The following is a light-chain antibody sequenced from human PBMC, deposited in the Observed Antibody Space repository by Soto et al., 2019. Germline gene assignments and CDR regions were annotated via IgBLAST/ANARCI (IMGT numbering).Light chain of an antibody. CDR3: QQFSSYPLT. J-gene: IGKJ4*01. CDR1: QTVRNNY. V-gene: IGKV3-20*01. Sequence: EFGLTQSPGTLSLSPGERATLSCRASQTVRNNYLAWYQQKPGQAPRLLIYDASSRATGIPDRFSGGGSGTDFTLTLSRLEPEDFAVYYCQQFSSYPLTFGGGTKVEIK. CDR2: DAS.